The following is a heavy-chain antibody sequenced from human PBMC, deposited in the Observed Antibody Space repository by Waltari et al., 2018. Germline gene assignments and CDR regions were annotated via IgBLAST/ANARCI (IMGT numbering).Heavy chain of an antibody. CDR1: GFTFSSYA. CDR3: AREPGYCSGGSCQIWNSLDY. CDR2: ISYDGSNK. J-gene: IGHJ4*02. Sequence: QVQLVESGGGVVQPGRSLRLSCAASGFTFSSYAMHWVRSAPGKGLGWVAVISYDGSNKYYADSVKGRFTISRDNSKNTLYLQMNSLRAEDTAVYYCAREPGYCSGGSCQIWNSLDYWGQGTLVTVSS. V-gene: IGHV3-30-3*01. D-gene: IGHD2-15*01.